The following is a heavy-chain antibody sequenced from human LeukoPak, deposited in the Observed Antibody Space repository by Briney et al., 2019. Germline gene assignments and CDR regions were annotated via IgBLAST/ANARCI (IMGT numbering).Heavy chain of an antibody. V-gene: IGHV3-64D*06. D-gene: IGHD2-2*01. CDR2: ISSSGANT. J-gene: IGHJ4*02. Sequence: GGSLRLSCSASGFIFNDYRMHWVRQAPGKGLEYVSGISSSGANTNYADSVKDRFTISRDNSKNALYLQMGSLGAEDTAVYYCVKPGYGSSWFHYWGRGALVTVSS. CDR1: GFIFNDYR. CDR3: VKPGYGSSWFHY.